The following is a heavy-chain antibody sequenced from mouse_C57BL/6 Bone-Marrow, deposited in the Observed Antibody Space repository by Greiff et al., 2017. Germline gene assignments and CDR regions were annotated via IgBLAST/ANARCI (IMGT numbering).Heavy chain of an antibody. CDR2: IRPNSGST. J-gene: IGHJ4*01. CDR1: GYTFTSYW. Sequence: QVQLQQPGAELVKPGASVKLSCKASGYTFTSYWMHWVKQRPGQGLEWIGMIRPNSGSTNYNEKFKSKATLTVDKSSSTAYMQLSSLTSEDSAVYYCARGLPYYYAMDYWGQGTSVTVSS. CDR3: ARGLPYYYAMDY. D-gene: IGHD2-2*01. V-gene: IGHV1-64*01.